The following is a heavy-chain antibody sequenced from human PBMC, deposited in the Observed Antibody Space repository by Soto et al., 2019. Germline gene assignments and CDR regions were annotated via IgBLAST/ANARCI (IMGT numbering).Heavy chain of an antibody. CDR3: ARARTNYYNTSDYDF. V-gene: IGHV1-2*02. J-gene: IGHJ4*02. CDR1: GYTFIGYY. Sequence: ASVKVSCKASGYTFIGYYMHWVRQAPGQGLEWMGWINPNSGDTNYAQKFQGRVTMTRDTSISTAYTELSRLRFDDTAVYYCARARTNYYNTSDYDFWSQGTLVTVSS. D-gene: IGHD3-22*01. CDR2: INPNSGDT.